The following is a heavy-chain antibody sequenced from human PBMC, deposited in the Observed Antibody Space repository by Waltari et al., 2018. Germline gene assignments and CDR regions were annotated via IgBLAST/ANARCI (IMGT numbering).Heavy chain of an antibody. CDR1: GYTFTAYA. V-gene: IGHV1-3*01. CDR3: ARGDYSSIWPFYFDY. Sequence: QVQLVQSGAEVKKPGASVKVSCKASGYTFTAYAIHWVRQAPGQSLEWMGWIKVGNGKTEYSQSFQGRVTITTDTSANTAFMELSGLSSEDTAIYYCARGDYSSIWPFYFDYCGQGALVTVSS. D-gene: IGHD6-13*01. CDR2: IKVGNGKT. J-gene: IGHJ4*01.